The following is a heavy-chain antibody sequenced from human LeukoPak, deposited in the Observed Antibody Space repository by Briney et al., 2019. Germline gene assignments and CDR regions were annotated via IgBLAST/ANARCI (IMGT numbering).Heavy chain of an antibody. Sequence: GGSLRLSCAASGFTFSSYWMSWVRQAPGKGLEWVANIKQDGSEKYYVDSVKGRFTISRDNSKNTMYLQMNSLRVADTAVYHCAKAGLVRGGALDSWGQGTLVTVSS. CDR1: GFTFSSYW. J-gene: IGHJ4*02. CDR3: AKAGLVRGGALDS. D-gene: IGHD3/OR15-3a*01. V-gene: IGHV3-7*03. CDR2: IKQDGSEK.